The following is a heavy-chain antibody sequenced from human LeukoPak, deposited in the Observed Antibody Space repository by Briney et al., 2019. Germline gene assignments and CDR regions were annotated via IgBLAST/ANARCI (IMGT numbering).Heavy chain of an antibody. J-gene: IGHJ4*02. CDR3: ARDWYGDQA. V-gene: IGHV1-18*01. CDR1: GYAFTSYG. CDR2: ISAYNGNT. D-gene: IGHD4-17*01. Sequence: ASVKVSCKASGYAFTSYGITWVRQAPGQGLEWMGWISAYNGNTNYARKLQGRVTLTTDTSTSTAYMELRSLRSDDTAVYYCARDWYGDQAWGQGTLVTVSS.